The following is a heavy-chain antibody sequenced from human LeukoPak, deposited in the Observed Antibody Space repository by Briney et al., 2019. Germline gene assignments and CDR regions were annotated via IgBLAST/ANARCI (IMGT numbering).Heavy chain of an antibody. CDR2: LTPDGIHK. J-gene: IGHJ5*01. CDR3: ARDAYTSASDS. CDR1: GFSFSGYW. D-gene: IGHD3-16*01. V-gene: IGHV3-7*01. Sequence: GGSLRLSCAASGFSFSGYWMTWVRQAPGKGLEWVANLTPDGIHKYYVDSVKGRFTIPRDNARNSLYLQMSSLRAEDTAVYYCARDAYTSASDSWGQGTLVSVSS.